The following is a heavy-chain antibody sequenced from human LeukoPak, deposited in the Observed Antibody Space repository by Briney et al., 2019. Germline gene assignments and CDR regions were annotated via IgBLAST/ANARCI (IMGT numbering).Heavy chain of an antibody. CDR3: ARAALLWFGEVYYYYMDV. J-gene: IGHJ6*03. D-gene: IGHD3-10*01. V-gene: IGHV1-2*02. CDR1: GYTFTSYY. CDR2: INPNSGGT. Sequence: GASVKVSCKASGYTFTSYYMHWVRQAPGQGLEWMGWINPNSGGTNYAQKFQGRVTMTRDTSISTAYMELSRLRSDDTAVYYCARAALLWFGEVYYYYMDVWSKGTTVTVSS.